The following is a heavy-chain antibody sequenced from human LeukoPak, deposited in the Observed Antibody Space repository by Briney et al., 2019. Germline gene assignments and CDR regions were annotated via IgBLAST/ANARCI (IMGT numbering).Heavy chain of an antibody. D-gene: IGHD1-14*01. CDR3: AREKPGAFDY. V-gene: IGHV1-69*06. J-gene: IGHJ4*02. CDR1: GGAFSSYA. CDR2: IIPIFGTA. Sequence: GASVKVSCKASGGAFSSYAISWVRQAPGQGLEWMGGIIPIFGTANYAQKFQGRVTITADKSTSTAYMELSSLRSEDTAVYYCAREKPGAFDYWGQGTLVTVSS.